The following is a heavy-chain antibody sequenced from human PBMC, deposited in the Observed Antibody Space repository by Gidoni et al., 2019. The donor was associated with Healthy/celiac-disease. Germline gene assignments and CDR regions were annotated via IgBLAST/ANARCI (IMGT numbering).Heavy chain of an antibody. J-gene: IGHJ4*02. D-gene: IGHD1-7*01. CDR3: ATTGNWNYRFDY. CDR2: VDPEDGET. Sequence: QLVQSGAAVKKPVATVHICCQVSAYPFTDYYMNWVQQAPGKGLEGRALVDPEDGETIYAEEFQGRVTITADTSTDTAYMELSSLRSEDTVVYDCATTGNWNYRFDYWGQGTLVTVSS. CDR1: AYPFTDYY. V-gene: IGHV1-69-2*01.